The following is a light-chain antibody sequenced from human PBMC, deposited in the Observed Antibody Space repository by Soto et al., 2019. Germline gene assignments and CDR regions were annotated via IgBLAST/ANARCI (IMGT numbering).Light chain of an antibody. Sequence: DIKMSLSLSTLSAKVGDRVTITCRASQSISSWLAWYQQKPGKAPKLLIYKASSLESGVPSRFSGSGSGTEFTLTISSLQPDDFATYYCQQSYSTPTTFGG. CDR1: QSISSW. J-gene: IGKJ4*01. CDR3: QQSYSTPTT. CDR2: KAS. V-gene: IGKV1-5*03.